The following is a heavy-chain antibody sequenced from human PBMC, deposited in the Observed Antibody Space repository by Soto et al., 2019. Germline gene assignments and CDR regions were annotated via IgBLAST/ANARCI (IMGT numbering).Heavy chain of an antibody. V-gene: IGHV3-21*01. J-gene: IGHJ6*02. D-gene: IGHD2-15*01. CDR3: QCSDHTYGMDV. Sequence: EVQLVESGGGLVKPGGSLRLSCAASGFTFSSYSMNWVRQAPGKGLEWVSSISSSSSYIYYADSVKGRFTISRDNAKNSLYLQMNSLRAEDTAVYYCQCSDHTYGMDVWGQGTTFTVSS. CDR2: ISSSSSYI. CDR1: GFTFSSYS.